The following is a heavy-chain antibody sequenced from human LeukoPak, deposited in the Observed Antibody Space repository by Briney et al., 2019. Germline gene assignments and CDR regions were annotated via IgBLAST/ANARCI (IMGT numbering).Heavy chain of an antibody. J-gene: IGHJ6*03. V-gene: IGHV3-23*01. D-gene: IGHD6-19*01. CDR1: GFTFSSYA. CDR2: ISGSGGST. CDR3: AKGDQLSRPWLYYYYMDV. Sequence: PGGSLRLSCAASGFTFSSYAMSWVRQAPGKGLEWVSAISGSGGSTYYADSVKGRFTISRDNSKNTLYLQMNSLRAEDTAVYYCAKGDQLSRPWLYYYYMDVWGKGTTVTVSS.